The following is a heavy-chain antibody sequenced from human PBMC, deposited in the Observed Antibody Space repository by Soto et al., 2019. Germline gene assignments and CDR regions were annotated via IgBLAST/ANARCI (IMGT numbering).Heavy chain of an antibody. CDR3: ARQEYSYGYSWFDP. CDR2: IYPGDSDT. CDR1: GYSFTSYW. V-gene: IGHV5-51*01. J-gene: IGHJ5*02. Sequence: GESLKISCKGYGYSFTSYWIGWVGQMPGKGLEWMWIIYPGDSDTRYSPSFQGQVTISADKSISTAYLQWSSLKASDTAMYYCARQEYSYGYSWFDPWGQGTLVTVSS. D-gene: IGHD5-18*01.